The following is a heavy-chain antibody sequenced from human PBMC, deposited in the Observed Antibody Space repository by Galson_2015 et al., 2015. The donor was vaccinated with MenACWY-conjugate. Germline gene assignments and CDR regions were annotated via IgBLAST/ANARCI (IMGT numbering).Heavy chain of an antibody. Sequence: SETLSLTCTVSGGSISSYYWSWIRQPPGKGLEWIGYIYYSGSTNYNPSLKSRVTISVDTSKNQFSLKLSSVTAADTAVYYCARGTVVVVAARVSYYYYGMDVWGLGTVVTVSS. CDR1: GGSISSYY. CDR3: ARGTVVVVAARVSYYYYGMDV. D-gene: IGHD2-15*01. CDR2: IYYSGST. V-gene: IGHV4-59*08. J-gene: IGHJ6*02.